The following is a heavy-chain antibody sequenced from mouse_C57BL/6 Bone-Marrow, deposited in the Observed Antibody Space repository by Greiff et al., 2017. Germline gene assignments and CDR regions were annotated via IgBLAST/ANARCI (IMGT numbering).Heavy chain of an antibody. CDR2: IDPEGGDT. Sequence: VQLQQSGAELVRPGASVKLSCTASGFNIKDYYMPWVKQRPEQGLEWIGRIDPEGGDTEYAPKFQGKATMTAGTSSHTAYLPLSSLTSEDTAVYYGTTAAFYGSSPSYFDYWGQGTTLTVSS. D-gene: IGHD1-1*01. V-gene: IGHV14-1*01. J-gene: IGHJ2*01. CDR1: GFNIKDYY. CDR3: TTAAFYGSSPSYFDY.